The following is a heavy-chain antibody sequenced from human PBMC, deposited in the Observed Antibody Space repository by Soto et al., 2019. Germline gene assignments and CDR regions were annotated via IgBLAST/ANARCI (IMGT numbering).Heavy chain of an antibody. D-gene: IGHD6-6*01. J-gene: IGHJ6*02. CDR1: GYSFTSYW. Sequence: PGESLKISCKGSGYSFTSYWIGWVRQMPGKGLEWMGIIYPGDSDTRYSPSFQGQVTISADKSISTAYLQWSSLKASDTAMYYCARLKEGYSSSYENSYYYYGMDVWGQGTTVTVSS. CDR2: IYPGDSDT. V-gene: IGHV5-51*01. CDR3: ARLKEGYSSSYENSYYYYGMDV.